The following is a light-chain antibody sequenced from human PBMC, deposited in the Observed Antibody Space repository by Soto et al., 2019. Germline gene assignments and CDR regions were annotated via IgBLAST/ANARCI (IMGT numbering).Light chain of an antibody. CDR2: AAS. V-gene: IGKV1-39*01. CDR3: QQSYSTLYT. Sequence: DIQMTQSPSSLSASVGDRVTITCRASQSISSYLNWYQQKPGKAPKLLIYAASSLQSGVPSRFSGSVSGTDFTLTISSLQPEDFANYYGQQSYSTLYTFGPGTKLEIK. J-gene: IGKJ2*01. CDR1: QSISSY.